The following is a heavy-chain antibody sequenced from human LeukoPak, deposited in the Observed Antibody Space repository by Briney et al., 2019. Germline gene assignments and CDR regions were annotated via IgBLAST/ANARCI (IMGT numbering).Heavy chain of an antibody. J-gene: IGHJ5*02. CDR1: GGSFSGYY. D-gene: IGHD6-19*01. CDR3: AKGIAVAGTYDP. V-gene: IGHV4-34*01. CDR2: INHSGST. Sequence: KTSETLSLTCAVYGGSFSGYYWSWIRQPPGKGLEWIGEINHSGSTNYNPSLKSRVTISVDTSKNQFSLKLSSVTAADTAVYYCAKGIAVAGTYDPWGQGALVTVSS.